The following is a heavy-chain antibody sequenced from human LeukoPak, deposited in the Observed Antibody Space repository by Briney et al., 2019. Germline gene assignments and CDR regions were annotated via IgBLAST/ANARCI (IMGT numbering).Heavy chain of an antibody. CDR1: GGSFSGYY. CDR2: IYHSGST. J-gene: IGHJ3*02. D-gene: IGHD2-21*02. CDR3: ARVVVTANDAFDI. Sequence: SETLSLTCAVYGGSFSGYYWSWIRQPPGKGLEWIGYIYHSGSTYYNPSLKSRVTISVDRSKSQFSLKLSSVTAADTAVYYCARVVVTANDAFDIWGQGTMVTVSS. V-gene: IGHV4-30-2*01.